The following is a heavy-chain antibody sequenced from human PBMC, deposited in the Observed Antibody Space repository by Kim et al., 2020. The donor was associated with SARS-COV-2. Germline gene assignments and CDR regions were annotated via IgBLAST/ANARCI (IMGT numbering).Heavy chain of an antibody. D-gene: IGHD3-3*01. CDR1: GGSISSYY. J-gene: IGHJ3*02. CDR3: SRTIFGVAYAFDI. Sequence: SETLSLTCTVSGGSISSYYWSWIRQPPGKGLEWIGYIYYSGSTNYNPSLKSRVTISVDTSKNQFSLKLSSVTAADTAVYYCSRTIFGVAYAFDIWGQGT. V-gene: IGHV4-59*08. CDR2: IYYSGST.